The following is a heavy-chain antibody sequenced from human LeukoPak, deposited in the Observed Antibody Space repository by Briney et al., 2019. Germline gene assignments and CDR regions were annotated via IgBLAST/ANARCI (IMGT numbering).Heavy chain of an antibody. D-gene: IGHD5-18*01. J-gene: IGHJ4*02. V-gene: IGHV3-9*01. CDR1: GYTFDDYA. Sequence: GGSLRLSCEASGYTFDDYAMDWVRQAPGKGLEWVSAISWNSGSIGYADSVKGRFTISRDNGKNSLYLQMDSLRTEDTALYYCAKGHTYGLGESYLDFWGQGTLVSVSS. CDR3: AKGHTYGLGESYLDF. CDR2: ISWNSGSI.